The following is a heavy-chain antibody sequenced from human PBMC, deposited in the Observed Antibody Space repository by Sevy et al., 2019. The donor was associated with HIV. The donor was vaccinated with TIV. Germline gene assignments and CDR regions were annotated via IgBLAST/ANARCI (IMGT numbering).Heavy chain of an antibody. CDR3: ARDHGYSYSTGYYFDY. CDR1: GFTFSSYA. D-gene: IGHD5-18*01. Sequence: GGYLRLSCAASGFTFSSYAMHWVRQAPGKGLEWVAVISYDGSNKYYADSVKGRFTISRDNSKNTLYLQMNSLRAEDTSVYYCARDHGYSYSTGYYFDYWGQGTPVTVSS. V-gene: IGHV3-30-3*01. J-gene: IGHJ4*02. CDR2: ISYDGSNK.